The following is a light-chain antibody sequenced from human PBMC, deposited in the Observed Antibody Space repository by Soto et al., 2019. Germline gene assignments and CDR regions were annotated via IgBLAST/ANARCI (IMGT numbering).Light chain of an antibody. CDR2: DAS. Sequence: EIVLTQSPATLSLSPGERATLSCRASQTVSSYLAWYQQKPGQAPRLLIYDASSRAPGIPARFSGSGSGTDVTLTISSLEPEDFAVYYCQQRSNWPPLTFGGGTKVEIK. CDR1: QTVSSY. J-gene: IGKJ4*01. CDR3: QQRSNWPPLT. V-gene: IGKV3-11*01.